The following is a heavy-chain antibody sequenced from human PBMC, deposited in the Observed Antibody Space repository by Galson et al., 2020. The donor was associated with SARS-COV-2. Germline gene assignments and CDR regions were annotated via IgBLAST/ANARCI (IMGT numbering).Heavy chain of an antibody. CDR2: IGTAGDT. J-gene: IGHJ6*03. CDR3: ARGAYPYYYSSTMDV. D-gene: IGHD3-16*01. V-gene: IGHV3-13*01. CDR1: GFTFSSYD. Sequence: GGSLRLSCAASGFTFSSYDMHWVRQATGKGLEWVSAIGTAGDTYYPGSVKGRFTISRENAKNSLYLQMNSLRAGDTAVYYCARGAYPYYYSSTMDVWGKGPRATVSS.